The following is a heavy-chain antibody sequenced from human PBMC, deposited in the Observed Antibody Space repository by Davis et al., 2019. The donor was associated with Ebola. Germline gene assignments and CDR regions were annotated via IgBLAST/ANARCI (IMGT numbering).Heavy chain of an antibody. CDR2: ISYDGSNK. J-gene: IGHJ4*02. V-gene: IGHV3-30*18. CDR3: ANSDY. Sequence: GGSLRLSCAASGFTFSSYGMHWVRQAPGKGLEWLTIISYDGSNKYYADSVKGRFTISRDNSKNTLYLQMNSLRAEDTAVYYCANSDYWGQGTLVTVPS. CDR1: GFTFSSYG.